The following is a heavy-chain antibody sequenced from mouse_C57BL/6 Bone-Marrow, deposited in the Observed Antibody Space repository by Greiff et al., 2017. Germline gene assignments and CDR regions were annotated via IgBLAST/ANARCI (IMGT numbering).Heavy chain of an antibody. CDR2: ISDGGSYT. V-gene: IGHV5-4*03. CDR1: GFTFSSYA. CDR3: AVGQLGRDYFDY. D-gene: IGHD4-1*02. Sequence: EVKVVQSGGGLVKPGGSLKLSCAASGFTFSSYAMSWVRQTPEKRLEWVATISDGGSYTYYRDNVKGRFTISRDNAKNDLSLQMSHLKSEDTAMYYCAVGQLGRDYFDYWGQGTTLTVSS. J-gene: IGHJ2*01.